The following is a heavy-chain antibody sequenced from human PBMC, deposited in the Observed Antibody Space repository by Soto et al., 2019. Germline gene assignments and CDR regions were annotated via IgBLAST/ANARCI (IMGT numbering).Heavy chain of an antibody. Sequence: GSLRLSCAASVFTFSSYWMTWVRQAPGKGLEWVANIKQDGSEKYYVDSVMGRFTISRDNAQNSLYLQMNSLRAEDTAIYYCASGTVVTTFFVLWGQGTLVTVSS. V-gene: IGHV3-7*03. CDR3: ASGTVVTTFFVL. D-gene: IGHD2-21*02. CDR1: VFTFSSYW. CDR2: IKQDGSEK. J-gene: IGHJ4*02.